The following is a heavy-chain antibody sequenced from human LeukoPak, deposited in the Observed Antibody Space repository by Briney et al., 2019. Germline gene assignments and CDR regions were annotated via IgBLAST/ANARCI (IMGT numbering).Heavy chain of an antibody. V-gene: IGHV3-33*01. Sequence: GGSLRLSCAASGFIFRRYGLHWVRQAPGKSLEWVALLWSDGSKTNYAYSVKGRFTISRHISKNSLYLQMNSLRAEDTAVYYCARDLPGYSGSLDSCGQGTLGTVSS. D-gene: IGHD1-26*01. CDR3: ARDLPGYSGSLDS. CDR2: LWSDGSKT. CDR1: GFIFRRYG. J-gene: IGHJ4*02.